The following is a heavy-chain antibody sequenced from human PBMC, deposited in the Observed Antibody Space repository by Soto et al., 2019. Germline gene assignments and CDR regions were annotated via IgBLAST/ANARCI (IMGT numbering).Heavy chain of an antibody. Sequence: QITLKESGPTLVKPTQTLTLTCTFSGFSLSSTRMAVGWIRQPPGKALEWLAFIYWDDDKRYSPFLKSRLTTTKDTSKNQVVLTMSNMDPVDTARYYCAHIVVAGLGYYFDYWGQGTLVTVSS. CDR1: GFSLSSTRMA. J-gene: IGHJ4*02. V-gene: IGHV2-5*02. CDR2: IYWDDDK. D-gene: IGHD6-19*01. CDR3: AHIVVAGLGYYFDY.